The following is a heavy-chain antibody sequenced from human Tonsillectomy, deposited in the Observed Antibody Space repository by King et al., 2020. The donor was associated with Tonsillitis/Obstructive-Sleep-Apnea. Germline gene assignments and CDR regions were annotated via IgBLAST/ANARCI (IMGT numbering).Heavy chain of an antibody. J-gene: IGHJ4*02. Sequence: VQLQESGGGVVQPGRSLRLSCEVSRFTFSDYAMHWVRQAPGKGLEWVAVISKDGSNKNNTDSVKGRFTISSDNSKNTLYLQMNSLRAEDTAVYYCARTRYYDTNQYYRDFDYWGQGTLVTVSS. CDR1: RFTFSDYA. CDR2: ISKDGSNK. D-gene: IGHD3-22*01. CDR3: ARTRYYDTNQYYRDFDY. V-gene: IGHV3-30*04.